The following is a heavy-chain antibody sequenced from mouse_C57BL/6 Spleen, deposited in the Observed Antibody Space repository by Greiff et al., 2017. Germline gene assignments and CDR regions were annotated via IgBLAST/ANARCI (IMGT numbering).Heavy chain of an antibody. V-gene: IGHV1-53*01. Sequence: QVQLKQPGTELVKPGASVKLSCKASGYTFTSYWMHWVKQRPGQGLEWIGNINPSNGGTNYNEKFKSKATLTVDKSSSTAYMQLSSLTSEDSAVYYCARSGTTVVAPLGYWGQGTTLTVSS. CDR2: INPSNGGT. CDR3: ARSGTTVVAPLGY. D-gene: IGHD1-1*01. J-gene: IGHJ2*01. CDR1: GYTFTSYW.